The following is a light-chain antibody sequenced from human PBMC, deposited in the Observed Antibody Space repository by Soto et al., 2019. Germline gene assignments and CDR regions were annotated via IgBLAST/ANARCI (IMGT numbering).Light chain of an antibody. CDR1: QGISNY. V-gene: IGKV1-33*01. CDR2: DVS. CDR3: QRYATSPIS. Sequence: DIQMTQSPSSLSASVGDRVTITCQASQGISNYLNWYQQKPGKAPKLLIYDVSNLETGVPSRFRGSGSGTDFSFTISSLQPEDIATYYCQRYATSPISFGQGTRLEMK. J-gene: IGKJ5*01.